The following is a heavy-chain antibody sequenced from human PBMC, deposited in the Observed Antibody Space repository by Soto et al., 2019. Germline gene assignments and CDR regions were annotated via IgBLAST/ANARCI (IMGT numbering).Heavy chain of an antibody. CDR1: GYSFTCYR. CDR2: FHPGNSRT. Sequence: ESLKICWNGSGYSFTCYRIYWVRPSPGKGLEWRGIFHPGNSRTKYSASSQGQLNISADKSISAAHEQWSSQKASDTAMYYCARHRAVAGKRDYYYDMDVWGQGTTVSVSS. D-gene: IGHD6-19*01. V-gene: IGHV5-51*01. CDR3: ARHRAVAGKRDYYYDMDV. J-gene: IGHJ6*02.